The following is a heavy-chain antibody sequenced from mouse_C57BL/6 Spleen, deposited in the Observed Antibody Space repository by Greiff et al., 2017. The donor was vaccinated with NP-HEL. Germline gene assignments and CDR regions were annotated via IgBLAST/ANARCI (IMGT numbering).Heavy chain of an antibody. J-gene: IGHJ4*01. CDR2: ISSGGSYT. CDR1: GFTFSSYG. CDR3: ARDYYYGSSYAMDY. Sequence: EVQLQESGGDLVKPGGSLKLSCAASGFTFSSYGMSWVRQTPDKRLEWVATISSGGSYTYYPYSVKGRFTISRDNAKNPLYLQMSSLKSEDTAMYYCARDYYYGSSYAMDYWGQGTSVTVSS. V-gene: IGHV5-6*01. D-gene: IGHD1-1*01.